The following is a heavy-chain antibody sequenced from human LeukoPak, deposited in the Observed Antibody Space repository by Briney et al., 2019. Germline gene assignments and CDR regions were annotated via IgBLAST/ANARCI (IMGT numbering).Heavy chain of an antibody. Sequence: PGESLKISCKGSGYSFTSYWSGWVRQMPGKGLEWMGIIYPGDSDTRYSPSFQGQVTISADKSISTAYLQWSSLKASDTAMYYCARYQYCSSTSCQAYYFDYWGQGTLVTVSS. J-gene: IGHJ4*02. CDR3: ARYQYCSSTSCQAYYFDY. CDR1: GYSFTSYW. V-gene: IGHV5-51*01. CDR2: IYPGDSDT. D-gene: IGHD2-2*01.